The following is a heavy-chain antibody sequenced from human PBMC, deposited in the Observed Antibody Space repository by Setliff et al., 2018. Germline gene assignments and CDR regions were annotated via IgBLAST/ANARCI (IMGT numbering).Heavy chain of an antibody. D-gene: IGHD1-26*01. CDR1: GGSFSGYY. J-gene: IGHJ6*02. V-gene: IGHV4-34*01. CDR2: INHSGST. Sequence: PSETLSLTCAVYGGSFSGYYWSWIRQPPGKGLEWIGEINHSGSTNYNPSLKSRVTISVDTSKNQFSLKLSSVTAADTAVYYCARSQSGSYFYYYYYGMDVWGQGTTVTVSS. CDR3: ARSQSGSYFYYYYYGMDV.